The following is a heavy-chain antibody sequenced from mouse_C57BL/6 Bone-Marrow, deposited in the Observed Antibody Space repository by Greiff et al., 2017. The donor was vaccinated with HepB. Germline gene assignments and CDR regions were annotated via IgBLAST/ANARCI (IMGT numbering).Heavy chain of an antibody. CDR1: GYTFTSSW. Sequence: LVRPGSSVKLSCKASGYTFTSSWMPWVKQRPIHGLERIGNIDPSDSETHYNQKFKDKGTLTIDKSSSTAYMPLSSLTSEDSAVSYCARAEYYGRFAYWDQGTLVTVSA. J-gene: IGHJ3*01. CDR3: ARAEYYGRFAY. D-gene: IGHD2-1*01. V-gene: IGHV1-52*01. CDR2: IDPSDSET.